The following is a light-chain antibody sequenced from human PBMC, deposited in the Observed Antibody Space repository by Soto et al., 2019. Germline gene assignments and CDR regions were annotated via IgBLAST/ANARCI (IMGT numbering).Light chain of an antibody. CDR2: DAS. Sequence: DIQMTQSPSTLSASVVDRVTITFRASQSIRNWLAWYQQKPGKAPKLLIFDASTLQGGVPSRFSGRGSGTEFTLTISSLQPDDFATYYCQQYDSYSWTFGQGTKVDIK. CDR1: QSIRNW. J-gene: IGKJ1*01. CDR3: QQYDSYSWT. V-gene: IGKV1-5*01.